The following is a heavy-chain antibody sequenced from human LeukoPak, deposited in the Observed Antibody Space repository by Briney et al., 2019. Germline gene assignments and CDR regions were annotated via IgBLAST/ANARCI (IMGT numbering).Heavy chain of an antibody. V-gene: IGHV1-18*01. CDR2: ISAYNGNT. J-gene: IGHJ4*02. CDR3: ARVGDYYYDSSRFLDY. D-gene: IGHD3-22*01. Sequence: GASVKVSCKASGYTFTSYGISWVRQAPGQGLEWMGWISAYNGNTNYAQKLQGRVTMTTDTSTSTAYMELRSLRSDDTAVYYCARVGDYYYDSSRFLDYWGQGTLVTVSS. CDR1: GYTFTSYG.